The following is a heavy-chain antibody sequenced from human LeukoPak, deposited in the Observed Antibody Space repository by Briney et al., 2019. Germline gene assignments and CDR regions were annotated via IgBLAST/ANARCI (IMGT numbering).Heavy chain of an antibody. CDR3: AREYNDILTGYQANFDY. CDR1: GGSISSYY. Sequence: SETLSLTCTVSGGSISSYYWNWIRQPAGKGLEWIGRIYSSGSTNYNPSLKSRVTMSVDASKNHFSPKLSSVTAADTAVYYCAREYNDILTGYQANFDYWGQGTLVTVSS. CDR2: IYSSGST. J-gene: IGHJ4*02. V-gene: IGHV4-4*07. D-gene: IGHD3-9*01.